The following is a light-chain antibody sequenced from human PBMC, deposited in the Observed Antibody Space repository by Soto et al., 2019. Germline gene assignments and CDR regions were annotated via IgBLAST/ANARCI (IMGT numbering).Light chain of an antibody. J-gene: IGKJ1*01. CDR1: QSVSNNY. CDR2: GAS. V-gene: IGKV3-20*01. Sequence: IVLTQSPVTLSLSPGERATLSCRASQSVSNNYLAWYQQKPGRAPRLLIYGASNRATGIPDRFSGSGSGTDFTLTISRLEPEDFAVYYCQQYGSSPSTFGQGTKVDIK. CDR3: QQYGSSPST.